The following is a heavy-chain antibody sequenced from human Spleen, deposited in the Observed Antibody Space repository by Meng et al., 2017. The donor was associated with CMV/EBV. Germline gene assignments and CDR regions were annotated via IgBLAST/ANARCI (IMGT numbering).Heavy chain of an antibody. Sequence: GGSLRLSCAASGFTVSSNYMSWVRQAPGKGLEWVAVVSHDERNIYYADSVKGRFTISRDKSKNTLFLQMNSLRPEDTAVYYCARDSGVLRFLEWLSSFDHWGQGTLVTVSS. CDR3: ARDSGVLRFLEWLSSFDH. D-gene: IGHD3-3*01. J-gene: IGHJ4*02. CDR2: VSHDERNI. V-gene: IGHV3-30*03. CDR1: GFTVSSNY.